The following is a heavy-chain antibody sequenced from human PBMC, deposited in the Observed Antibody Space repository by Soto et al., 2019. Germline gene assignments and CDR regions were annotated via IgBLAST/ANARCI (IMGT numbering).Heavy chain of an antibody. D-gene: IGHD1-26*01. CDR2: LGAARDP. CDR3: ARAYLGRLPRRADYYYAMDV. J-gene: IGHJ6*02. CDR1: GFSFRDYD. V-gene: IGHV3-13*05. Sequence: EVQLVESGGGSVQPGESLRLSCAASGFSFRDYDMHWVRQRKGKGLEWVSALGAARDPYYVGSVKGRFSVSRDNAQNSLFLQMNTLRVDDTAVYLCARAYLGRLPRRADYYYAMDVWGRGTTVTVSS.